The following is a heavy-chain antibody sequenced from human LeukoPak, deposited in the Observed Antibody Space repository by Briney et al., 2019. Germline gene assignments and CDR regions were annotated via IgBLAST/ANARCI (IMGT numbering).Heavy chain of an antibody. CDR3: VRDRCSSTSCHDSPNWFDP. CDR2: VNWNGGST. V-gene: IGHV3-20*04. CDR1: GFTFDDCG. D-gene: IGHD2-2*01. J-gene: IGHJ5*02. Sequence: PGGSLRLSCAASGFTFDDCGMSWVRQAPGKGLEWISGVNWNGGSTGYADSVKGRFTISRDNAKNSLYLQMNSLRAEDTALYYCVRDRCSSTSCHDSPNWFDPWGQGTLVTVSS.